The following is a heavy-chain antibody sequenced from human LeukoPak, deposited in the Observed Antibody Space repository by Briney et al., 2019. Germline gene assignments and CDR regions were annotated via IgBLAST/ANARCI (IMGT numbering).Heavy chain of an antibody. J-gene: IGHJ5*02. D-gene: IGHD6-25*01. V-gene: IGHV1-8*02. CDR1: GYTFTGYY. Sequence: ASVKVSCKASGYTFTGYYMHWVRQAPGQGLEWMGWTNPNSGNTGYAQKFQGRVTMTRNTSISTAYMELSSLRSEDTAVYYCARYLRLDGWFDPWGQGTLVTVSS. CDR3: ARYLRLDGWFDP. CDR2: TNPNSGNT.